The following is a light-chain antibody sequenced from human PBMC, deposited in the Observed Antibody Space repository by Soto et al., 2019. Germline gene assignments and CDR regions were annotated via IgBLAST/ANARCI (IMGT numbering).Light chain of an antibody. Sequence: DIQMTQSPSTLSASVGDRVTITCRASQSIRSWLAWYQQKPGKAPNLLIYDASNLASGVPSRFSGSGSGTEFTLTINSLQPDDFATYYCQQYNANFGGGTKVEI. CDR3: QQYNAN. CDR2: DAS. J-gene: IGKJ4*01. V-gene: IGKV1-5*01. CDR1: QSIRSW.